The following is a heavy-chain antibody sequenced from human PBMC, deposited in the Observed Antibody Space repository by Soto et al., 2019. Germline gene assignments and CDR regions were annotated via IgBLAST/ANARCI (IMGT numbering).Heavy chain of an antibody. CDR3: ANDHYDSSRYYYYPDY. Sequence: PGGSLRLSCVASGFTFSNYAMHWVRQAPGKGLEWVAIVSYDGDNEYYADSVRGRFFISRDNSRNTLYLQTSSLRHEDTAVYYCANDHYDSSRYYYYPDYWGQGNLVTVSS. CDR1: GFTFSNYA. V-gene: IGHV3-30*18. J-gene: IGHJ4*02. D-gene: IGHD3-22*01. CDR2: VSYDGDNE.